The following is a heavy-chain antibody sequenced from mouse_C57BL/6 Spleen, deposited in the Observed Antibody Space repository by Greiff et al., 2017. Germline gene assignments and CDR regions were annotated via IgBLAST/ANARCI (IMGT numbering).Heavy chain of an antibody. J-gene: IGHJ2*01. D-gene: IGHD2-1*01. CDR1: GYTFTSYG. V-gene: IGHV1-81*01. Sequence: VQLVESGAELARPGASVKLSCKASGYTFTSYGISWVKQRTGQGLEWIGEIYPRSGNTYYNEKFKGKATLTADKSSSTAYMELRSLTSEDSAVYFCARSGGNAPDYWGQGTTLTVSS. CDR2: IYPRSGNT. CDR3: ARSGGNAPDY.